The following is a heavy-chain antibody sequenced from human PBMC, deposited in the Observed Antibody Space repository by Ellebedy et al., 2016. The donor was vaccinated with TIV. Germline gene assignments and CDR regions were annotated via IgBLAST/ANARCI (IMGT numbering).Heavy chain of an antibody. CDR1: GYTLTELS. D-gene: IGHD3-10*01. CDR3: ATAKPWFGEGGDY. V-gene: IGHV1-24*01. Sequence: ASVKVSXXVSGYTLTELSMHWVRQAPGKGLEWMGGFDPEDGETIYAQKFQGRVTMTEDTSTDTAYMELSSLRSEDTAVYYCATAKPWFGEGGDYWGQGTLVTVSS. J-gene: IGHJ4*02. CDR2: FDPEDGET.